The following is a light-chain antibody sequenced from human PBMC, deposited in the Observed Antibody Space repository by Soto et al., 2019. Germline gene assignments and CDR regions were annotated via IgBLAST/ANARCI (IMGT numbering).Light chain of an antibody. CDR2: DAS. CDR1: QSVSSY. Sequence: EIVLTQSPATLSLSPGERATLSCRASQSVSSYLAWYQQKPGQAPRLRIYDASNRATGIPARFSGSGSGTDFTRTIRSLEPEDFAVYYCQQRSNWPPLTFGQGTQLEIK. CDR3: QQRSNWPPLT. J-gene: IGKJ2*01. V-gene: IGKV3-11*01.